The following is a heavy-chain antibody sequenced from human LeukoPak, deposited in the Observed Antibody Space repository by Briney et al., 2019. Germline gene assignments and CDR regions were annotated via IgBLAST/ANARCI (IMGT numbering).Heavy chain of an antibody. CDR3: AKVPSRGPYDFWSGYHFDY. D-gene: IGHD3-3*01. CDR2: ISGSGGST. V-gene: IGHV3-23*01. Sequence: GGSLRLSCAASGFTFSSYAMSWVRQAPGKGLEWVSAISGSGGSTYYADSVKGRFTISRDNSKNTLYLQMNSLRAEDTAVYYCAKVPSRGPYDFWSGYHFDYWGQGTLVTVSS. CDR1: GFTFSSYA. J-gene: IGHJ4*02.